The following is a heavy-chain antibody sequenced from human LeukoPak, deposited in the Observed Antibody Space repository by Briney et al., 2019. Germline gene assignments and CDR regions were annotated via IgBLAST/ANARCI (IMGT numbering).Heavy chain of an antibody. D-gene: IGHD2-2*01. Sequence: ASVKVSCKASGGTFSSYAISWVRQAPGQELEWMGGIIPIFGTANYAQKFQGRVTITTDESTSTAYMELSSLRSEDTAVYYCASQGGSYCSSTSCYQGARAFDIWGQGTMVTVSS. V-gene: IGHV1-69*05. CDR3: ASQGGSYCSSTSCYQGARAFDI. J-gene: IGHJ3*02. CDR1: GGTFSSYA. CDR2: IIPIFGTA.